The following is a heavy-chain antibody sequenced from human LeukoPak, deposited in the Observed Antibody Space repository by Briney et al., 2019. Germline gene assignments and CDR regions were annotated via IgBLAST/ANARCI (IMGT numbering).Heavy chain of an antibody. CDR3: ANDWWGLPDAFDI. CDR2: ISGSGGST. V-gene: IGHV3-23*01. Sequence: GGSLRLSCAASGFTFSSYAMSWVRQAPGKGLEWVSAISGSGGSTYYADSVKGRFTISRDNSKNTLYLQMNSLRAEDTAVYYCANDWWGLPDAFDIWGQGTMVTVSS. CDR1: GFTFSSYA. J-gene: IGHJ3*02. D-gene: IGHD1-26*01.